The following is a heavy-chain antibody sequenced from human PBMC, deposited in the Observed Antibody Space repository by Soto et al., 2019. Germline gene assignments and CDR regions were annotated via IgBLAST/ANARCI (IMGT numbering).Heavy chain of an antibody. CDR3: ARGAGPTLYYYDSSGDENDY. Sequence: QVQLVESGGGVVQPGRSLRLSCAASGFTFSSYAMHWVRQAPGKGLEWVAVISYDGSNKYYADSVKGRFTISRDNSKNTPYLQMNSLRAEDTAVYYCARGAGPTLYYYDSSGDENDYWGQGTLVTVPS. CDR2: ISYDGSNK. V-gene: IGHV3-30-3*01. D-gene: IGHD3-22*01. CDR1: GFTFSSYA. J-gene: IGHJ4*02.